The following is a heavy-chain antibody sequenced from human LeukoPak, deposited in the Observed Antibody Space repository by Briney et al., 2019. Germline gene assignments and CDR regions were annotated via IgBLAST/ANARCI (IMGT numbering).Heavy chain of an antibody. CDR2: INPNSGGT. D-gene: IGHD2-15*01. Sequence: ASVKVSCKASGYTFTGYYMHWVRQAPGQGLEWMGGINPNSGGTNYAQKFQGRVTMTRDTSISTAYMELSRLRSDDTAVYYCARGRLGYCSGGSCYSQFGWFDPWGQGTLVTVSS. J-gene: IGHJ5*02. CDR3: ARGRLGYCSGGSCYSQFGWFDP. V-gene: IGHV1-2*02. CDR1: GYTFTGYY.